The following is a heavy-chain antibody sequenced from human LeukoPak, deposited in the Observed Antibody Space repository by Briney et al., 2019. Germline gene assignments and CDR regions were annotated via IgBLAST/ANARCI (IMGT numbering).Heavy chain of an antibody. D-gene: IGHD3-10*01. CDR3: ARVRYYYGSGSIDY. Sequence: ASVKVSCKASGYTFTGYYMHWARQAPGQGLEWMGWINPNSGGTNYAQKFQGRVTMTRDTSISTAYMELSRLRSDDTAVYYCARVRYYYGSGSIDYWGQGTLVTVSS. CDR1: GYTFTGYY. CDR2: INPNSGGT. V-gene: IGHV1-2*02. J-gene: IGHJ4*02.